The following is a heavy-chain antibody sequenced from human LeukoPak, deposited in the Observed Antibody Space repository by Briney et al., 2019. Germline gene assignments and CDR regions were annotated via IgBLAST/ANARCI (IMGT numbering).Heavy chain of an antibody. CDR2: IYYSGST. Sequence: SETLSLTCTVSGGSISRDDWSWIRQPPGKALEWIGYIYYSGSTNYNPSLKSRVTISVGTSKNQFSLKLSSVTAADTAVYYCARANEERVFISGFDIWGQGTMVTVSS. V-gene: IGHV4-59*08. J-gene: IGHJ3*02. D-gene: IGHD3-10*01. CDR3: ARANEERVFISGFDI. CDR1: GGSISRDD.